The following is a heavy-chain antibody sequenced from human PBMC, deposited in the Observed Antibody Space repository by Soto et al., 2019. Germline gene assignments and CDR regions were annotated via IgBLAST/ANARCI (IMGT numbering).Heavy chain of an antibody. D-gene: IGHD5-18*01. V-gene: IGHV1-3*01. CDR3: ARGGYSYGTDQSYYFDY. Sequence: ASVKVSCKASGYTFTNYAMHWVRQAPGQRLEWMGWINAGNGNTKYSQKFQGRVTMTRDTSTSTVYMELSSLRSEDTAVYYCARGGYSYGTDQSYYFDYWGQGTLVTVSS. CDR1: GYTFTNYA. J-gene: IGHJ4*02. CDR2: INAGNGNT.